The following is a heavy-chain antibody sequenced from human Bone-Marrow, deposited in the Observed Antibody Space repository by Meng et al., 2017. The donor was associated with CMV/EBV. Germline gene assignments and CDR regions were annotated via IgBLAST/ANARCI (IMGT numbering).Heavy chain of an antibody. CDR3: ARVGYDFWTSR. J-gene: IGHJ4*02. D-gene: IGHD3-3*01. CDR2: ISISSSYI. CDR1: GFTFSSYS. V-gene: IGHV3-21*01. Sequence: GESQKISCAASGFTFSSYSMNWVRQAPGKGLEWVSSISISSSYISYADSVKGRFTISRDNAKNSLYLQMNSLRAEDTAVYYCARVGYDFWTSRWGQGTLVTVSS.